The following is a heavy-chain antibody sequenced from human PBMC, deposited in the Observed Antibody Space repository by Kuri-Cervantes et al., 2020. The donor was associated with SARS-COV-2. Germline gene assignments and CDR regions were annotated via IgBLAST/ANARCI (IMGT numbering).Heavy chain of an antibody. CDR1: GFTFSVYD. CDR2: ISKSDNTI. CDR3: ATSKRDYDYYGMDV. D-gene: IGHD4/OR15-4a*01. V-gene: IGHV3-48*03. Sequence: GESLKISCAASGFTFSVYDMNWVRQAPGKGLEWVSYISKSDNTIYYADSVKGRFTISRDNSKNTLYLQMNSLRAEDTAVYYCATSKRDYDYYGMDVWGQGTTVTVSS. J-gene: IGHJ6*02.